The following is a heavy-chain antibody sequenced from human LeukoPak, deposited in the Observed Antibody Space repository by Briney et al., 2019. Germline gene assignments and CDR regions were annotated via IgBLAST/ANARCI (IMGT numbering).Heavy chain of an antibody. CDR2: ISSSSSTI. CDR1: GFTFSSYS. D-gene: IGHD2-15*01. V-gene: IGHV3-48*01. J-gene: IGHJ4*02. Sequence: QSGGSLRLSCAASGFTFSSYSMNWVRQAPGKGLEWVSYISSSSSTIYYADSVQGRFTISRDNFKSTLCLQMNSLRAEDTAVYYCAKQLGYCSNGSCYFPYWGQGTLVTVSS. CDR3: AKQLGYCSNGSCYFPY.